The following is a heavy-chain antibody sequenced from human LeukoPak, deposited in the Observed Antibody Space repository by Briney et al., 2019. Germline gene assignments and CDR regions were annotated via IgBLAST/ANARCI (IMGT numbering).Heavy chain of an antibody. V-gene: IGHV7-4-1*02. J-gene: IGHJ3*02. CDR3: AIIKREFFMVRGAKGAFDI. D-gene: IGHD3-10*01. Sequence: ASVKVSCKASGYTFTSYAMNWVRQAPGQGLEWMGWINTNTGNPTYAQGFTGRFVFSLDTSVSTAYLQISSLKAEDTAVYYCAIIKREFFMVRGAKGAFDIWGQGTMVTVSS. CDR1: GYTFTSYA. CDR2: INTNTGNP.